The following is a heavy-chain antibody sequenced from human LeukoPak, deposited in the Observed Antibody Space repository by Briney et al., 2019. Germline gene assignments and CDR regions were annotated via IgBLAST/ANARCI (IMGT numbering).Heavy chain of an antibody. CDR3: IAYYVSSGYYYNFDY. J-gene: IGHJ4*02. D-gene: IGHD3-22*01. V-gene: IGHV3-21*01. CDR1: GVTFSSYS. Sequence: GESLRLSCAASGVTFSSYSMNWVRQAPGKGLEWVSSISSSSSYIYYADSVKGRFTISRDNAKNSLYLRMNSLRAEDTAVYYCIAYYVSSGYYYNFDYWGQGTLVTVSS. CDR2: ISSSSSYI.